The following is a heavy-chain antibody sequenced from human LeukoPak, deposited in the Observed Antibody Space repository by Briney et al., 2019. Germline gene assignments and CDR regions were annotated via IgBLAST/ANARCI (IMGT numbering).Heavy chain of an antibody. J-gene: IGHJ3*01. CDR2: IYYSGST. Sequence: SETLSLTCTVSGGSISSSSYYWGWIRQPPGKGLEWIGSIYYSGSTYYNPSLKSRVTISVDTSKNQFSLKLSSVTAADTAVYYCARDRRRVMRDYYGSGSPFDLWGQGTMVTVSS. D-gene: IGHD3-10*01. CDR1: GGSISSSSYY. V-gene: IGHV4-39*07. CDR3: ARDRRRVMRDYYGSGSPFDL.